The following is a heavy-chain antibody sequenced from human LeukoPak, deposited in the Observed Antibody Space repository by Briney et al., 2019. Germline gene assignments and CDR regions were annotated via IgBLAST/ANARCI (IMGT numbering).Heavy chain of an antibody. CDR1: GGSFSGYY. D-gene: IGHD3-3*01. CDR2: INHSGST. Sequence: SETLSLTCAVHGGSFSGYYWSWIRQPPGKGLEWIGEINHSGSTNYNPSLKSRVTISVDTSKNQFSLKLSSVTAADTTVYYCARAGGRETYYGFWSGRAYYYYGMDVWGQGTTVTVSS. J-gene: IGHJ6*02. CDR3: ARAGGRETYYGFWSGRAYYYYGMDV. V-gene: IGHV4-34*01.